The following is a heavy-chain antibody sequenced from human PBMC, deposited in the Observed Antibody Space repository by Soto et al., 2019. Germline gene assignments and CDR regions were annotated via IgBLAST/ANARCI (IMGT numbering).Heavy chain of an antibody. CDR3: AGPRDCSSTSCYGALDP. Sequence: QVQLQESGPGLVKPSETLSLTCTVSGGSISSYYWSWIRQPPGKGLEWIGYIYYSGSTNYNPSLKSRVTISVDASKHQFSLKLSCVTAADTAVYYWAGPRDCSSTSCYGALDPWGQGTLVTVSS. J-gene: IGHJ5*02. D-gene: IGHD2-2*01. CDR1: GGSISSYY. CDR2: IYYSGST. V-gene: IGHV4-59*08.